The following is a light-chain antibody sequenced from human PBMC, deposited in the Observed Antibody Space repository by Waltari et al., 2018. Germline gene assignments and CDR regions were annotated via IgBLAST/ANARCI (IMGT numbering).Light chain of an antibody. Sequence: EIVMTQSPATLSVSPGERATLSCRASQSVSSNFAWYSQKPGQAPRPLIYCASTRATGIPVRFSGSGSGTEFTLTISSLQSEEFAVYYCQQYNNWPRTFGQGTKVEVK. V-gene: IGKV3-15*01. CDR1: QSVSSN. CDR3: QQYNNWPRT. CDR2: CAS. J-gene: IGKJ1*01.